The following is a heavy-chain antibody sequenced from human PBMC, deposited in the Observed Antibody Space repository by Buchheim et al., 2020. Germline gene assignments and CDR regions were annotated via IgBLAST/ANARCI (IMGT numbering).Heavy chain of an antibody. J-gene: IGHJ5*02. CDR2: ISWDGDK. D-gene: IGHD1-1*01. V-gene: IGHV2-5*02. CDR3: VYNTGSSLGDWFDP. CDR1: GFSLRSNGVR. Sequence: QITLRESGPTLVKTTETLTLTCNVSGFSLRSNGVRVGWIRQPPGKALEWLAIISWDGDKRHSPSLQNRLAITKDTSKNQVVLTITNIDPVDTATYYCVYNTGSSLGDWFDPWGQGA.